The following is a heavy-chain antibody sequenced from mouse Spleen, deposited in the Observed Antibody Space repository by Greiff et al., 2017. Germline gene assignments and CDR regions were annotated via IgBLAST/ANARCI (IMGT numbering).Heavy chain of an antibody. CDR3: ARSITTVYYAMDY. J-gene: IGHJ4*01. CDR1: GFTFSSFG. V-gene: IGHV5-17*02. Sequence: EVQLVESGGGLVQPGGSRKLSCAASGFTFSSFGMHWVRQAPEKGLEWVAYISSGSSTIYYADTVKGRFTISRDNPKNTLFLQMTSLRSEDTAMYYCARSITTVYYAMDYWGQGTSVTVSS. D-gene: IGHD1-1*01. CDR2: ISSGSSTI.